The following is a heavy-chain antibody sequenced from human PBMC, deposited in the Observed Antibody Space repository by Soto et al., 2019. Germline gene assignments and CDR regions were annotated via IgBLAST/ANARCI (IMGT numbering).Heavy chain of an antibody. D-gene: IGHD2-2*01. CDR2: IIPIFGTA. CDR3: ARDLLQGVPAAMDYYGMDV. J-gene: IGHJ6*02. CDR1: GGTFSSYA. V-gene: IGHV1-69*12. Sequence: QVQLVQSGAEVKKPGSSVKVSCKASGGTFSSYAISWVRQAPGQGLEWMGGIIPIFGTANYAQKFQGRVTITADDSTSTAYMELSSLRSEDTAVYYCARDLLQGVPAAMDYYGMDVWGQGTTVTVSS.